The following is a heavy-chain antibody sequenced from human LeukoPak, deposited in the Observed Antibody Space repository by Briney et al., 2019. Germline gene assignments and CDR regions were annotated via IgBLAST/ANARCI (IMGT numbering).Heavy chain of an antibody. Sequence: GGSLRLSCAASGFTFSSYSMNWVRQAPGKGLEWVSSISSSSSYIYYADPVKGRFTISRDNAKNSLYLQMNSLRAEDTAVYYCARGVPAAPNDYWGQGTLVTVSS. V-gene: IGHV3-21*01. D-gene: IGHD2-2*01. CDR1: GFTFSSYS. J-gene: IGHJ4*02. CDR2: ISSSSSYI. CDR3: ARGVPAAPNDY.